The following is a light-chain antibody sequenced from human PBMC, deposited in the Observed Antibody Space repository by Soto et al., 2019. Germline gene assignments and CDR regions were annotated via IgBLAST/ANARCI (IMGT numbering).Light chain of an antibody. V-gene: IGKV1-33*01. J-gene: IGKJ2*01. CDR3: QQYDNFLDT. Sequence: DIQLTQSPSSLSASVGDRVTITCQASQDISKSLNWYQQRPGKAPKLLIHGASSLETGVPSRFSGYASGTYFSFTISSLQPEDIATHYCQQYDNFLDTFGQGIKLVIK. CDR2: GAS. CDR1: QDISKS.